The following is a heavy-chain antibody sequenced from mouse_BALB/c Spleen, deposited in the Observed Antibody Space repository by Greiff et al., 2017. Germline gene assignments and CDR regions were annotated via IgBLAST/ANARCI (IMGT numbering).Heavy chain of an antibody. D-gene: IGHD3-3*01. CDR1: GFTFSSFG. CDR3: ERGEGKGDIDY. V-gene: IGHV5-17*02. J-gene: IGHJ2*01. Sequence: EVQLVESGGGLVQPGGSRKLSCAASGFTFSSFGMHWVRQAPEKGLEWVAYISSGSSTIYYADTVKGRFTISRDNPKNTLFLQMTRLRSEDTAMYYCERGEGKGDIDYWGQGTTLTVSS. CDR2: ISSGSSTI.